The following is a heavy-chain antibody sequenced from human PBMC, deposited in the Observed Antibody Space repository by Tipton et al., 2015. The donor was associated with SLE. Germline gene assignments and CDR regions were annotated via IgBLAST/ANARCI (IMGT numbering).Heavy chain of an antibody. CDR1: GGSISSYY. CDR3: ARGLSGNPDY. Sequence: TLSLTCTVSGGSISSYYWSWIRQPPGKGLEWIGYIYYSGSTNYNPSLKSRVTMSVDTSKNQFSLKLSSVTAADTAVYYCARGLSGNPDYWGQGTLVTVSS. J-gene: IGHJ4*02. CDR2: IYYSGST. D-gene: IGHD4-23*01. V-gene: IGHV4-59*12.